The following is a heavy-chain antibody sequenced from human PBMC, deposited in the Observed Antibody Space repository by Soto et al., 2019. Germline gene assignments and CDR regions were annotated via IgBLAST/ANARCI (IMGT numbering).Heavy chain of an antibody. D-gene: IGHD5-18*01. V-gene: IGHV4-59*08. J-gene: IGHJ4*02. CDR3: ARSTRYSYGTFDY. CDR1: GGSISSYY. CDR2: IYYSGST. Sequence: TSETLSLTCTVSGGSISSYYWSWIRQPPGKGLEWIGYIYYSGSTNYNPSLKSRVTISVDTSKNQFSLKLSSVTAADTAVYYCARSTRYSYGTFDYWGQGTLVTSPQ.